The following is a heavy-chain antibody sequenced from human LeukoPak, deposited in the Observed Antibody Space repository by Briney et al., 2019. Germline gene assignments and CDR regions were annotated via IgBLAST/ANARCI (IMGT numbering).Heavy chain of an antibody. V-gene: IGHV4-31*03. CDR3: ARGNSGSSYVEYYYGMDV. CDR1: GDSITSGGYY. D-gene: IGHD1-26*01. J-gene: IGHJ6*02. CDR2: IYKTGST. Sequence: SQTLSLTCTVSGDSITSGGYYWTWIRQRPGKGLEWIGYIYKTGSTYYNPSLKSRVTMSVDTSRNQFSLKLNSVTAADTAVYYCARGNSGSSYVEYYYGMDVWGQGTTVTVSS.